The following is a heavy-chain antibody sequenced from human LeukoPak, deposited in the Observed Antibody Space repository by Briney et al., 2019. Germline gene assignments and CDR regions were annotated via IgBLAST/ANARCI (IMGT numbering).Heavy chain of an antibody. CDR2: IYYSGST. D-gene: IGHD3-10*01. J-gene: IGHJ4*02. Sequence: PSETLSLTCTVSGGSISSSSYYWGWIRQPPGKGLEWIGYIYYSGSTNYNPSLKSRVTISVDTSKNQFSLKLSSVTAADTAVYYCARGLWFGELFSWGYYFDYWGQGTLVTVSS. CDR3: ARGLWFGELFSWGYYFDY. V-gene: IGHV4-61*05. CDR1: GGSISSSSYY.